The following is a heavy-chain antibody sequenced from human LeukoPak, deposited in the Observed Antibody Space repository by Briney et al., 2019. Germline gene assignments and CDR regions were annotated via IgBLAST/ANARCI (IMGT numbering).Heavy chain of an antibody. CDR3: ARFSVGGRYDFDY. Sequence: ASVKVSCKASGYTFTGYYMHWVRQAPGQGLEWMGWINPNSGDTNYAQKLQGRVTMTRDTSISTAYMELSRLRSDDTAVYYCARFSVGGRYDFDYWCQGTLVTVSS. D-gene: IGHD3-9*01. V-gene: IGHV1-2*02. CDR1: GYTFTGYY. CDR2: INPNSGDT. J-gene: IGHJ4*02.